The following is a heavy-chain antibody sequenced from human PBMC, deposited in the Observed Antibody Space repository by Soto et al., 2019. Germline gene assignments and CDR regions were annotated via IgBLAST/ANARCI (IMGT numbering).Heavy chain of an antibody. CDR1: GYTFTSYA. Sequence: ASVKVSCKASGYTFTSYAMHWVRQAPGQRLEWMGWINAGNGNTKYSQKFQGRVTITRDTSASTAYMELSILRSEDTAVYYCATVVVPAAPCFDYWGQGTLVTVSS. D-gene: IGHD2-2*01. CDR3: ATVVVPAAPCFDY. CDR2: INAGNGNT. V-gene: IGHV1-3*01. J-gene: IGHJ4*02.